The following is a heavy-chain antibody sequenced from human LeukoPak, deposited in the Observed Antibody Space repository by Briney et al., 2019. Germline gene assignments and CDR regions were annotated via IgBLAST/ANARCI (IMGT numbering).Heavy chain of an antibody. J-gene: IGHJ4*02. Sequence: GGSLRLSCAASVFTFSSYAMSWVRQAPGEGREWVSAISGSGGSTYYADSVKGRFTISRDNSKNTLYLQMNSLRAEDTAVYYCAKASYGGNSARNYWGQGTLVTISS. D-gene: IGHD4-23*01. CDR3: AKASYGGNSARNY. CDR1: VFTFSSYA. CDR2: ISGSGGST. V-gene: IGHV3-23*01.